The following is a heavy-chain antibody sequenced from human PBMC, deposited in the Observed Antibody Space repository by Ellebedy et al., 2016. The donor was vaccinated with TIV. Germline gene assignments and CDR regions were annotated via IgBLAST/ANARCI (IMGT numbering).Heavy chain of an antibody. CDR3: ARTYSGNYGLGYYGMDV. Sequence: AASVKVSCKASGYTFISHGISWVRQAPGQGLEWMGWINPNSGGTNYAQKFQGWVTMTRDTSISTAYMELSRLKSDDTAIYYCARTYSGNYGLGYYGMDVWGQGTTVTVSS. V-gene: IGHV1-2*04. CDR1: GYTFISHG. CDR2: INPNSGGT. J-gene: IGHJ6*02. D-gene: IGHD1-26*01.